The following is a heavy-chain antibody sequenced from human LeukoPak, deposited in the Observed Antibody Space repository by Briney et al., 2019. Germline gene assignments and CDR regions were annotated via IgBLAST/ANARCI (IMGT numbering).Heavy chain of an antibody. CDR2: MNPNSGNT. D-gene: IGHD2-2*01. CDR1: GYTFTSYD. Sequence: GASVKVSCKASGYTFTSYDINWVRQATGQGLEWMGWMNPNSGNTGYAQKFQGRVTITRNTSISTAYMELSSLRSEDTAVYYCARVTDGPAMSLISAHYYYYYMDVWGKGTTVTISS. V-gene: IGHV1-8*03. J-gene: IGHJ6*03. CDR3: ARVTDGPAMSLISAHYYYYYMDV.